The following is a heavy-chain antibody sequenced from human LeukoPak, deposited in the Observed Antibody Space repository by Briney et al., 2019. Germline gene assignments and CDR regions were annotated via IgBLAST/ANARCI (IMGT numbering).Heavy chain of an antibody. Sequence: GGSLRLSCAASGFTVSSNYMTWVRQAQGKGLEWVSVIYSGGSTYYADSVKGRFTISRDNSKNTLYLQINSLRAEDTAVYYCARDVVGPNRWVYGMDVWGQGTTVTVSS. D-gene: IGHD3/OR15-3a*01. CDR1: GFTVSSNY. CDR3: ARDVVGPNRWVYGMDV. CDR2: IYSGGST. J-gene: IGHJ6*02. V-gene: IGHV3-53*01.